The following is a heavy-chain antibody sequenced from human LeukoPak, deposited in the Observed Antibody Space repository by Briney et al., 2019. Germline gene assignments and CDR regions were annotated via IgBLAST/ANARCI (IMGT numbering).Heavy chain of an antibody. CDR3: AKRGAVADNFDY. CDR2: ISGSGGST. J-gene: IGHJ4*02. D-gene: IGHD6-19*01. CDR1: GFTFSSYA. V-gene: IGHV3-23*01. Sequence: GSLRLSCAASGFTFSSYAMSWVRQAPGKGLEWVSAISGSGGSTYYADSVKGRFTISRGNSMNTLYLQMNSLRAEDTAVYYCAKRGAVADNFDYWGQGTLVTVSS.